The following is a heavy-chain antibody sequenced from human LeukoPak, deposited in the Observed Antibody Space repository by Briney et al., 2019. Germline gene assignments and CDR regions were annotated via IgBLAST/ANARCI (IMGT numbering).Heavy chain of an antibody. D-gene: IGHD3-10*01. CDR1: GFSLSTSGVG. Sequence: SGPTLVKPTQTLTLTCTFSGFSLSTSGVGVGWIRQPPGKALEWLALMYWDDDKRYSPSLKSRLTITKDTSKNQVVLTMTNMDPVDTATYYCAHKKSMVRGAPYGFDPWGQGTLVTVSS. V-gene: IGHV2-5*02. CDR3: AHKKSMVRGAPYGFDP. J-gene: IGHJ5*02. CDR2: MYWDDDK.